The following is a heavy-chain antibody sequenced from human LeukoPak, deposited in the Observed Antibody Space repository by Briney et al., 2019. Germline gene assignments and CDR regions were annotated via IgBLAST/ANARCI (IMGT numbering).Heavy chain of an antibody. Sequence: GGSLRLSCAASGFTFSSYGMHWVRQAPGKGLEWVAFIRYDGSNKYYADSVKGRFTISRDNAKNTLYLQMNSLRAEDTAVYYCARVCSSSWYCDAFDIWGQGTVVTVSS. CDR3: ARVCSSSWYCDAFDI. CDR2: IRYDGSNK. CDR1: GFTFSSYG. D-gene: IGHD6-13*01. J-gene: IGHJ3*02. V-gene: IGHV3-30*02.